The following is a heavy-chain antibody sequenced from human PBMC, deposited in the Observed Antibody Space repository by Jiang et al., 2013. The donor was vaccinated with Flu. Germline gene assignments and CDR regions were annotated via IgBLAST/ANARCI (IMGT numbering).Heavy chain of an antibody. V-gene: IGHV4-59*01. CDR1: GGSISSYY. J-gene: IGHJ6*02. Sequence: SCPGLVKPSETLSLTCTVSGGSISSYYWSWIRQFPGKGLEWIGCIYYSGSTDYNPSLKSRVIMSVDMSKKQFSLRLSSVTAADTAVYYCARDRGRLNYYYYGMDVWGQGTTVTVS. CDR2: IYYSGST. CDR3: ARDRGRLNYYYYGMDV. D-gene: IGHD3-10*01.